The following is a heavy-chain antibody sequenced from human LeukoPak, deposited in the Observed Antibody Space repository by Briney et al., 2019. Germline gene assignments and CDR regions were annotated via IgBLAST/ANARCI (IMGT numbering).Heavy chain of an antibody. J-gene: IGHJ3*02. CDR2: ISASGSRA. CDR3: AKDPNGDYIGGFDM. CDR1: GFTFENYA. D-gene: IGHD2-15*01. V-gene: IGHV3-23*01. Sequence: GRSLRLSCETSGFTFENYAMSLVRQAPGKGLEWVSGISASGSRAHYSDSVKGRFIISIDSSKNMVFLQMNSLRAEDTALYYCAKDPNGDYIGGFDMWGHGKMVTVSS.